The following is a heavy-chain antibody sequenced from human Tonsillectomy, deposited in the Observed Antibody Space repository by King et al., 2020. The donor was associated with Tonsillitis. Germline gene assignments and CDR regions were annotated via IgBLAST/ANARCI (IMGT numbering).Heavy chain of an antibody. CDR3: ARVVGIPHNVET. CDR1: GFTFSSYA. V-gene: IGHV3-30-3*01. Sequence: VQLVESGGGVVQPGRSLRLSCAASGFTFSSYAMHWVRQAPGKGLEWVAVISYDGSNKYYADSVKGRFTISRDNSKNTLYLQMNSLRAEDTAVYYCARVVGIPHNVETWGQGTLVTVSS. J-gene: IGHJ5*02. D-gene: IGHD2-21*01. CDR2: ISYDGSNK.